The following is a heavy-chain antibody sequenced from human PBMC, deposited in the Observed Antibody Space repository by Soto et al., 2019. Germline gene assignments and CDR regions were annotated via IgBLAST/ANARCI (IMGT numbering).Heavy chain of an antibody. CDR1: GFTFSSYS. CDR3: ARDLRGSGVYDY. CDR2: ISSSSSYI. J-gene: IGHJ4*02. V-gene: IGHV3-21*01. Sequence: EVQLVESGGGLVKPGGSLRLSCAASGFTFSSYSMNWVRQAPGKGLEWVSYISSSSSYIYYADSVKGRFTISRDNAKNSLYLQMNSVRAEDTAVYYCARDLRGSGVYDYWGQGTLVTVSS. D-gene: IGHD2-15*01.